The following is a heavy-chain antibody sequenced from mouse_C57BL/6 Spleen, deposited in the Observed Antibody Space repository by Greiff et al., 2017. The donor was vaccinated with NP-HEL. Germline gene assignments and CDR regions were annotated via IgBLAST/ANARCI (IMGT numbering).Heavy chain of an antibody. V-gene: IGHV14-4*01. Sequence: VQLQQSGAELVRPGASVKLSCTASGFNIKDDYMHWVKQRPEQGLEWIGWIDPENGDTEYASKFQGKATITADTSSNTAYLQLSSLTSEDTAVYYCTTGDYGSSSFMDDWGKGTSVTVSS. D-gene: IGHD1-1*01. CDR3: TTGDYGSSSFMDD. J-gene: IGHJ4*01. CDR2: IDPENGDT. CDR1: GFNIKDDY.